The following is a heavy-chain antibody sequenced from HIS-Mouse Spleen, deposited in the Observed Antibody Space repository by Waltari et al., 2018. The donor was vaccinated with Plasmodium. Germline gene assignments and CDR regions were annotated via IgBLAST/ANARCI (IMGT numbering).Heavy chain of an antibody. D-gene: IGHD5-12*01. CDR3: ARVGRGYSGYDSVVVGY. J-gene: IGHJ4*02. V-gene: IGHV4-39*07. Sequence: QLQLQESGPGLVKPSETLSLTCTVSGGSISSSSYSWGWIRQPPGKGLEWIGSSYYSGSTYYNPSLKSRVTISVDTSKNQFSLKLSSVTAADTAVYYCARVGRGYSGYDSVVVGYWGQGTLVTVSS. CDR1: GGSISSSSYS. CDR2: SYYSGST.